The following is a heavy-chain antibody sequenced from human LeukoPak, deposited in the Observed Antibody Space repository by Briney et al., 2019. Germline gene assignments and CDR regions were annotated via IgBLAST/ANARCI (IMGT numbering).Heavy chain of an antibody. CDR1: GGTFSSYA. Sequence: SVKVSCKASGGTFSSYAISWVRQAPGQGLEWMGGIIPIFGTANYAQKFQGRVTITADKSTSTAYMELSSLRSEDTAVYYCARVLAAADRTLDYWGQGTLVTVSS. CDR3: ARVLAAADRTLDY. CDR2: IIPIFGTA. V-gene: IGHV1-69*06. D-gene: IGHD6-13*01. J-gene: IGHJ4*02.